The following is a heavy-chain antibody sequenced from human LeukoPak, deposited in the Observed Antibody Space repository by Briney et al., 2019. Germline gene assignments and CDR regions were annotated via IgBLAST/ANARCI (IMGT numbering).Heavy chain of an antibody. Sequence: AGSLRLSCSASGFTFSSYAMHWVRQAPGKGPEYVSAISSNGGSTYYADSVKGRFTISRDNSKNTLYLQMSSLRAEDTAVYYCVKGAVVVPAAMFDYWGQGTLVTVSS. CDR2: ISSNGGST. D-gene: IGHD2-2*01. V-gene: IGHV3-64D*06. CDR3: VKGAVVVPAAMFDY. CDR1: GFTFSSYA. J-gene: IGHJ4*02.